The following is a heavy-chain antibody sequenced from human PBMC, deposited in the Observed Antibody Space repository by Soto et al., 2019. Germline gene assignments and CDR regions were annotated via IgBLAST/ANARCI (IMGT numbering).Heavy chain of an antibody. J-gene: IGHJ4*02. D-gene: IGHD3-9*01. Sequence: GGSLRLSCVASGFSLSTYAMSWVRQAPGKGLEWVSAVSVSGDRTYYADSVKGRFTVSRDNSKNTAYLQMNSLRAEDTAVYYCAVLRFFDRNIDYWGQGTLVTVSS. CDR1: GFSLSTYA. CDR2: VSVSGDRT. CDR3: AVLRFFDRNIDY. V-gene: IGHV3-23*01.